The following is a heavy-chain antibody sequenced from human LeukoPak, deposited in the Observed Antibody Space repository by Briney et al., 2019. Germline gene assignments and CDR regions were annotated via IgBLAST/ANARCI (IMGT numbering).Heavy chain of an antibody. V-gene: IGHV3-74*01. J-gene: IGHJ4*02. CDR1: GFTLSAYW. CDR2: IEGDGNRI. D-gene: IGHD3-16*01. Sequence: GGSLRLSCAASGFTLSAYWMHWVRQAPGKGLMWVSRIEGDGNRITYADSVKGRFTISRDNAKNTLFLQMNSLRAEDTAIYYCARGSDTFGAVLGYWGQGTLVTVSS. CDR3: ARGSDTFGAVLGY.